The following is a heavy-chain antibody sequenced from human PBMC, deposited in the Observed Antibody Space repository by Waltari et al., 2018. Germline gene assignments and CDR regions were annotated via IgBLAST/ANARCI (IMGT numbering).Heavy chain of an antibody. D-gene: IGHD2-21*02. J-gene: IGHJ6*02. CDR3: ARGTAANGMDV. CDR1: GFTFSSYS. Sequence: EVQLVESGGGLVKPGGSLRLSCAASGFTFSSYSMNWARQAPGKGLGGVSSISSSRSYIYYADSVKGRFTISRDNAKNSLYLQMNSLRAEDTAVYYCARGTAANGMDVWGQGTTVTVSS. CDR2: ISSSRSYI. V-gene: IGHV3-21*01.